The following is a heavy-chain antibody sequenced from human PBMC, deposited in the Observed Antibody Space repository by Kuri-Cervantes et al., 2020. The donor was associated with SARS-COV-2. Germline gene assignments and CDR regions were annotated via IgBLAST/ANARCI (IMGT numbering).Heavy chain of an antibody. V-gene: IGHV3-21*01. D-gene: IGHD2-2*02. CDR2: ISIRSDSI. CDR3: ARRIVVVPAAIGMDV. Sequence: GGSLRLSCVASGFSFSNFATSWVRQSPGKGLEWVSSISIRSDSIFYADSVKGRFTISRDNAKNSLYLQMNSLRAEDTAVYYCARRIVVVPAAIGMDVWGKGTTVTVSS. J-gene: IGHJ6*03. CDR1: GFSFSNFA.